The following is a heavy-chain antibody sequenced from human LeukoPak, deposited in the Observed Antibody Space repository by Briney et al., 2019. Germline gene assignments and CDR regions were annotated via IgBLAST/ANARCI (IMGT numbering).Heavy chain of an antibody. Sequence: GGSLRLSCAASGFTFSSYAMSWVRQAPGKGLEWVSSISGSGGSTYYADSVKGRFTISRDNSKNTMFLQMNSLRGEDTAVYYCAKGGSSSWDYFDYWGQGTLVTVSS. CDR3: AKGGSSSWDYFDY. D-gene: IGHD6-13*01. V-gene: IGHV3-23*01. CDR2: ISGSGGST. CDR1: GFTFSSYA. J-gene: IGHJ4*02.